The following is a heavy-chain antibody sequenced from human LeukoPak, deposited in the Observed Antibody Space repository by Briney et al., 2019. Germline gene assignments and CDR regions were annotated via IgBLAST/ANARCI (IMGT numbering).Heavy chain of an antibody. CDR1: GFTFSDYY. CDR3: AELGITMIGGV. J-gene: IGHJ6*04. V-gene: IGHV3-11*04. Sequence: PGGSLRLSCAASGFTFSDYYMSWIRQAPGKGLEWVSNVSSGGGTIYYADSVKGRFTISRDNAKNSLYLQMNSLRAEDTAVYYCAELGITMIGGVWGKGTTVTISS. CDR2: VSSGGGTI. D-gene: IGHD3-10*02.